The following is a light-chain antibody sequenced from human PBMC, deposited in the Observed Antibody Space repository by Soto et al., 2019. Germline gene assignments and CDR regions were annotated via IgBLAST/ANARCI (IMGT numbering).Light chain of an antibody. CDR1: QSISSW. J-gene: IGKJ1*01. CDR2: DAS. CDR3: QQYNSYET. V-gene: IGKV1-5*01. Sequence: DIQMTQSPSTLSASVGDRVTITCRASQSISSWLAWYQQKPGKAPKLLIYDASSLESGVPSRFSGSGSGTEFTLTISSLQPDDFATYYCQQYNSYETLGHGTKVDIK.